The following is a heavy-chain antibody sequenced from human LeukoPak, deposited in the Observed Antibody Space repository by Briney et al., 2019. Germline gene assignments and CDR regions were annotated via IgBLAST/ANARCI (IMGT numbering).Heavy chain of an antibody. J-gene: IGHJ4*02. CDR3: ARGYSSSRFDY. Sequence: PSETLSLTCAVYGGSFSGYYWSWIRQPPGKGLEWIGEINHSGSTNYNPSLKSRVTISVDTSKNQFSLKLSSVTAADTAVYYCARGYSSSRFDYWGQGTLVTVSS. D-gene: IGHD6-13*01. CDR1: GGSFSGYY. CDR2: INHSGST. V-gene: IGHV4-34*01.